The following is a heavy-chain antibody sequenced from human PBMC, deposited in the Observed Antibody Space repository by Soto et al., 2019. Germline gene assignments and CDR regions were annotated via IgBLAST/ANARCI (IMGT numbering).Heavy chain of an antibody. V-gene: IGHV2-70*01. CDR1: GFSLSTSGMC. J-gene: IGHJ5*02. Sequence: SCPTLVNPTQTLTLTCTFSGFSLSTSGMCVSWIRQPPGKALEWLALIDWVDDKYYSSSLKTRLTISKDTSKNQVVLTMTNMDPEDTATYYCARMCRGWFDPWGQGTLVTVSS. CDR2: IDWVDDK. CDR3: ARMCRGWFDP. D-gene: IGHD2-15*01.